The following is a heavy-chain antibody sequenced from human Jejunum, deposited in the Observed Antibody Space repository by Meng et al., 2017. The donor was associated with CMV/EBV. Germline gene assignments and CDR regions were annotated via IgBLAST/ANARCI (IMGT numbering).Heavy chain of an antibody. CDR1: GYTFTGNH. CDR2: INPNGGGT. Sequence: GYTFTGNHIHWVRQAPGQGLEWMGWINPNGGGTNYAQKFQGRVTMTRDTSINTVYMNLSSLRSDDTAVYYCARLPAMATIYYFFDYWGQGTLVTVSS. V-gene: IGHV1-2*02. CDR3: ARLPAMATIYYFFDY. J-gene: IGHJ4*02. D-gene: IGHD5-24*01.